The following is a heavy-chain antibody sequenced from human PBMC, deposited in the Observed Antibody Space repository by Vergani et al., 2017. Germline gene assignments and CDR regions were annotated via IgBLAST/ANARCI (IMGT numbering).Heavy chain of an antibody. CDR3: AKVLWDFWSGYPPQEGYFDY. D-gene: IGHD3-3*01. CDR1: GYTFTGYY. Sequence: QVQLVQSGAEVKKPGASVKVSCKASGYTFTGYYMHWVRQAPGQGLEWMGWINPNSGGTNYAQKFQGRVTMTRDTSISTAYMELSRLRSDDTAVYYCAKVLWDFWSGYPPQEGYFDYWGQGTLVTVSS. CDR2: INPNSGGT. V-gene: IGHV1-2*02. J-gene: IGHJ4*02.